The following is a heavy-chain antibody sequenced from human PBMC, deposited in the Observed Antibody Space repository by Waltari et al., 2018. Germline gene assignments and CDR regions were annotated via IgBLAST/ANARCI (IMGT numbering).Heavy chain of an antibody. CDR1: GLTFSIYD. V-gene: IGHV3-23*01. CDR3: VKEVIALADNAFDM. CDR2: ISGSGGIK. Sequence: EVRLLESGGGLVQHGGSLRPSCAGSGLTFSIYDMSWVRQAPGKGLEWVSGISGSGGIKYYPDSVKGRFTISRDNSKNTLYLRMNNLRAEDTAVYYCVKEVIALADNAFDMWDQGTKVTVSS. D-gene: IGHD6-19*01. J-gene: IGHJ3*02.